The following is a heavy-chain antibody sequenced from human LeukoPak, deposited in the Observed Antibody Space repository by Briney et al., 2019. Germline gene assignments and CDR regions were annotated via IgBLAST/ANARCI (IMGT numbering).Heavy chain of an antibody. Sequence: GGSLRLSCAASGFTFSSYSMNWVRQAPGKGLVWVSRIKSDGRSTSYADSVKGRFTISRDNAKNTLYLQMNSLRAEDTAVYYCARSRYCSGDNCYSALDIWGQGTMVTVSS. CDR2: IKSDGRST. V-gene: IGHV3-74*01. J-gene: IGHJ3*02. CDR3: ARSRYCSGDNCYSALDI. CDR1: GFTFSSYS. D-gene: IGHD2-15*01.